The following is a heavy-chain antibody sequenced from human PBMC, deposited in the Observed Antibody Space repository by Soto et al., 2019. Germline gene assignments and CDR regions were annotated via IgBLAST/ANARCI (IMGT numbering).Heavy chain of an antibody. J-gene: IGHJ5*02. D-gene: IGHD2-21*02. Sequence: VALRLSCAASGFSFIDYAINWVRQVPGRGLEYVAGIGGRGGNAFYADSMKGRFSISRDNSKNTVYLHMHNLRVDDSAMYYCAKARHSGDFAGSYDSWGQGTLVNVSS. CDR3: AKARHSGDFAGSYDS. V-gene: IGHV3-23*01. CDR1: GFSFIDYA. CDR2: IGGRGGNA.